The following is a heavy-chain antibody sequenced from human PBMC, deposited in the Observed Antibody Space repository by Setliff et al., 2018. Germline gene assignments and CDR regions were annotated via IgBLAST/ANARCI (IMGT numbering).Heavy chain of an antibody. D-gene: IGHD1-26*01. CDR3: ARDASASDGRNAFDI. Sequence: SETLSLTCSVSDGSMTSGSYYWGWIRQPPGKGLEWIGSVYYSGTAYYNPSLKSRLYMSIDTSNSQFSLKLSSVTAADTAIYYCARDASASDGRNAFDIWGQGTMVTVSS. J-gene: IGHJ3*02. CDR1: DGSMTSGSYY. V-gene: IGHV4-39*07. CDR2: VYYSGTA.